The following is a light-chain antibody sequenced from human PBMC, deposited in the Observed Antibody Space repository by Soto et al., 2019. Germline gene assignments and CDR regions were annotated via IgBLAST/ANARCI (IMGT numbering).Light chain of an antibody. CDR1: RSNIGAGYD. J-gene: IGLJ1*01. V-gene: IGLV1-40*01. CDR3: QSYDSSLSGSDV. Sequence: QSVLTQPPSVSGAPGQMVTISCTGSRSNIGAGYDVHWYQQLPGTAPKLLIYGNSNRPSGVPDRFSGSKSGTSASLAITGLQAEDEADYYCQSYDSSLSGSDVFGTGTKVTVL. CDR2: GNS.